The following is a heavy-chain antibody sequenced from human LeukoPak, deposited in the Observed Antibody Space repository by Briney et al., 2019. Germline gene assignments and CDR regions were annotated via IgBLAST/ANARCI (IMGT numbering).Heavy chain of an antibody. J-gene: IGHJ4*02. V-gene: IGHV4-4*07. CDR1: GGSISSYY. CDR2: IYTSGST. Sequence: SETLSLTCTVSGGSISSYYWSWIRQPAGKGLEWIGRIYTSGSTNYSPSLKSRVTMSVDSSKNQFSLKLSSVTAADTAMYYCAGNYYGNSGFYSDPQWGQGTLVTVST. D-gene: IGHD3-22*01. CDR3: AGNYYGNSGFYSDPQ.